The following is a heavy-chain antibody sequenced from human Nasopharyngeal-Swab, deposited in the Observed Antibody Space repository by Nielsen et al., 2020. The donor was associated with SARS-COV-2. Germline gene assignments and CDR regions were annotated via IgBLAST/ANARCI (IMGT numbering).Heavy chain of an antibody. CDR3: ARVSSKRFTFDY. Sequence: GRQAPGKGLEWVGLISYDGANKHYADSVKGRISISRNNSNNTLYLEMNTLRPEDTAIYYCARVSSKRFTFDYWGQGALVTVSS. D-gene: IGHD3-16*01. CDR2: ISYDGANK. J-gene: IGHJ4*02. V-gene: IGHV3-30-3*01.